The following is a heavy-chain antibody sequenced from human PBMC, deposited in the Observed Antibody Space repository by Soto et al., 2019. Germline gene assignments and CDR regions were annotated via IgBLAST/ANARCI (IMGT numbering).Heavy chain of an antibody. CDR2: IYHSGSP. J-gene: IGHJ5*02. CDR1: GGSISSGGYS. Sequence: SEALSLTCAVSGGSISSGGYSWSLIRQPPGKGLEWIGYIYHSGSPYYNPSLKSRVTISVDRSKNQFSLTLSSVTAADTAVYYCARVPSPWGQGTLVTVSS. V-gene: IGHV4-30-2*01. CDR3: ARVPSP.